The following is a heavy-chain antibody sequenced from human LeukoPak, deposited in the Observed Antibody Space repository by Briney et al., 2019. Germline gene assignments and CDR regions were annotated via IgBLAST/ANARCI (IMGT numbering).Heavy chain of an antibody. J-gene: IGHJ4*02. D-gene: IGHD5-24*01. CDR2: ISGDGGST. V-gene: IGHV3-43*02. CDR1: GFTFDDYA. CDR3: AKERDGYDVFDY. Sequence: PGGSLRLSCAASGFTFDDYAMHWVRQAPGKGLEWVSLISGDGGSTYYADSVKGRFTISRDNSKNPLYLQMNSLRTEDTALYYCAKERDGYDVFDYWGQGTLVTVSS.